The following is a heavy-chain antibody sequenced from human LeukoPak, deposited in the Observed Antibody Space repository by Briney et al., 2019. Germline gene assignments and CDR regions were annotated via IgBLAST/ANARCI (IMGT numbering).Heavy chain of an antibody. V-gene: IGHV1-8*03. CDR3: ARGRSIAARPSWFDP. Sequence: ASVKVSCKASGYTFTSYDVNWVRQATGQGLEWMGWMNPNSGNTGYAQKFQGRVTITRNTSINTAYMELSSLRSEDTAVYYCARGRSIAARPSWFDPWGQGTLVTVSS. CDR1: GYTFTSYD. J-gene: IGHJ5*02. CDR2: MNPNSGNT. D-gene: IGHD6-6*01.